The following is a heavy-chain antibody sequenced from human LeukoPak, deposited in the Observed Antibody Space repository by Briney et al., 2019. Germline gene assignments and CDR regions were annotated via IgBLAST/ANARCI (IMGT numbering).Heavy chain of an antibody. J-gene: IGHJ4*02. CDR1: GFAFSSYA. CDR2: ISGSGGST. Sequence: GGSLRLSCAASGFAFSSYAMSWVRQAPGKGLEWVSAISGSGGSTYYADSVKGRFTISRDNSKNTLYLQMNSLRAEDTAVYYCATTYGDYVFDYWGQGTLVIVSS. CDR3: ATTYGDYVFDY. V-gene: IGHV3-23*01. D-gene: IGHD4-17*01.